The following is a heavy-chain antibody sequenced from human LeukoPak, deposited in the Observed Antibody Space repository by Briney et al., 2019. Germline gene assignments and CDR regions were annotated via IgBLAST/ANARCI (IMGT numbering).Heavy chain of an antibody. J-gene: IGHJ4*02. Sequence: SETLSLTCAVSGVSISGSCYYWGWIRQPPGKGLEWIGSIYYSGSTNYNPSLKSRVTISVDTSKNQFSLKLSSVTAADTAVYYCARESMVRGVIKGLDYWGQGTLVTVSS. V-gene: IGHV4-39*07. CDR1: GVSISGSCYY. CDR2: IYYSGST. D-gene: IGHD3-10*01. CDR3: ARESMVRGVIKGLDY.